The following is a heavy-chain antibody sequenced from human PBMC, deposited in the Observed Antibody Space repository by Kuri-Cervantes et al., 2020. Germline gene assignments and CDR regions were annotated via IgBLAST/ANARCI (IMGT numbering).Heavy chain of an antibody. V-gene: IGHV5-51*01. CDR2: IYPGDSDT. CDR3: ARLAYDSSGYAFDY. D-gene: IGHD3-22*01. J-gene: IGHJ4*02. CDR1: GYSFTSYW. Sequence: GESLKFSWTGSGYSFTSYWIGWVRQMPGKGLEWMGIIYPGDSDTRYSTSFQGQVTISADKSISTAYLQWSSLKASDTAMYYCARLAYDSSGYAFDYWGQGTLVTVSS.